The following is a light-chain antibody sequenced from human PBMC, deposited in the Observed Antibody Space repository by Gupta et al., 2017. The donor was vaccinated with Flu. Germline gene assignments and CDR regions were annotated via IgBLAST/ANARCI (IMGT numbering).Light chain of an antibody. J-gene: IGLJ1*01. CDR1: SSNIGSNF. CDR3: AAWDDILSGYV. Sequence: QSAVTQPPSASGTPGQRVTISCSGSSSNIGSNFVYWYQQLPGTAPKLLIYRNDQRPSGVPDRFSGSKSGTSASLAISGLRSEDEADYYCAAWDDILSGYVFGTGTKVTVL. CDR2: RND. V-gene: IGLV1-47*01.